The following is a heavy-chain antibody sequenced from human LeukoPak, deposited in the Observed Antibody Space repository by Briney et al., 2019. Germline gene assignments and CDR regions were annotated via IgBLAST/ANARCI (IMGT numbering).Heavy chain of an antibody. D-gene: IGHD5-12*01. J-gene: IGHJ4*02. Sequence: PGGSLRLSCAASGFTFSTYGIHWVRQASGKGLEWVGRIRSKANSYATAYAASVKGRFTISRDDSKNTLYLQMNSLRAEDTAVYYCAKEERLRQLDYWGQGTLVTVSS. CDR1: GFTFSTYG. CDR2: IRSKANSYAT. CDR3: AKEERLRQLDY. V-gene: IGHV3-73*01.